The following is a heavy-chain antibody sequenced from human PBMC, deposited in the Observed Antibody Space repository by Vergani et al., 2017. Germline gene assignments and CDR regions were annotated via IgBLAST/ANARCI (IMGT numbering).Heavy chain of an antibody. D-gene: IGHD6-13*01. CDR3: ARGPLYSSSWYSWEGYFDL. CDR2: INHSGST. V-gene: IGHV4-34*01. Sequence: QVQLQQWGAGLLKPSETLSLTCAVYGGSFSGYYWSWIRQPPGKGLEWIGEINHSGSTNYNPSLKSRVTISVDTSKNQFSLQLSSVTAADTAVYYCARGPLYSSSWYSWEGYFDLWGRGTLVTVSS. J-gene: IGHJ2*01. CDR1: GGSFSGYY.